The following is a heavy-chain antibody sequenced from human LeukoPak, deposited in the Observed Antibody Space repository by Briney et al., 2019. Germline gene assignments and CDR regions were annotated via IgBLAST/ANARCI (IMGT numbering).Heavy chain of an antibody. CDR2: INPNSGGT. J-gene: IGHJ3*02. CDR3: AREPPCQKSCQSFDI. V-gene: IGHV1-2*02. Sequence: GASVKVSCKASGYTFTGYYMHWVRQAPGQGLEWMGWINPNSGGTNYAQKFQGRVTMTRDTSISTAYMELSRLRSDDTAVYYCAREPPCQKSCQSFDIWGQGTMVTVSS. D-gene: IGHD5/OR15-5a*01. CDR1: GYTFTGYY.